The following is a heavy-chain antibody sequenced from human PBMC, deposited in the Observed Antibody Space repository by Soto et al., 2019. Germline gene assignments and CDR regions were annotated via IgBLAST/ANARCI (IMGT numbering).Heavy chain of an antibody. Sequence: PGGSLRLSCAASGFTFSSYSMNWVRQAPGKGLEWVSSISSSSSYIYYADSVKGRFTISRDNAKNSLYLQMNSLRAEDTAVYYCARDSQRPDYYGMDVWGQGTTVTVSS. D-gene: IGHD6-25*01. V-gene: IGHV3-21*01. CDR2: ISSSSSYI. J-gene: IGHJ6*02. CDR1: GFTFSSYS. CDR3: ARDSQRPDYYGMDV.